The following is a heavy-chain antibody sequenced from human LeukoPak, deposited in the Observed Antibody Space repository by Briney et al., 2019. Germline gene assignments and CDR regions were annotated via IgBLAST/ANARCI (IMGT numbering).Heavy chain of an antibody. J-gene: IGHJ4*02. CDR3: AIDKALNC. V-gene: IGHV3-48*03. Sequence: GGSLRLSCAGSGFTFSTYEMNWVRQAPGKGLEWLSYISSRGSSIYYADSVKGRFTISRDNAKNSLFLQMNSLRAEDTAVYCCAIDKALNCWGGGTPVTVPS. CDR2: ISSRGSSI. CDR1: GFTFSTYE.